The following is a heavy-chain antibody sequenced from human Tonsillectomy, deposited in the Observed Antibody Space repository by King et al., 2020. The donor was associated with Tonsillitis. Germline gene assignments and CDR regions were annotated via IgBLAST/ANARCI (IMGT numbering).Heavy chain of an antibody. CDR2: IYYSGST. Sequence: RLQESGPGLVKPSETLSLTCTVSGGSISSSSYYWGWIRQPPGKGLEWIGSIYYSGSTYYNPSLKSRVTISVDTSKNQFSLKLSSVTAADTAVYYCARRMIFGVDRDFDYWGQGTLVTVSS. D-gene: IGHD3-3*01. V-gene: IGHV4-39*01. J-gene: IGHJ4*02. CDR3: ARRMIFGVDRDFDY. CDR1: GGSISSSSYY.